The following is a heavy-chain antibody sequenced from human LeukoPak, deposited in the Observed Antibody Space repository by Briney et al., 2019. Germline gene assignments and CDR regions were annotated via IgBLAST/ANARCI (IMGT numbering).Heavy chain of an antibody. CDR3: AKGPLEWLIPSGHGYFQH. CDR2: INHSGST. V-gene: IGHV4-34*01. Sequence: SETLSLTCAVYGGSFSGYYWSWIRQPPGKGLEWIGEINHSGSTNYNPSLKSRVTISVDTSKNQFSLKLSSVTAADTAVYYCAKGPLEWLIPSGHGYFQHWGQGTLVTVSS. CDR1: GGSFSGYY. D-gene: IGHD6-19*01. J-gene: IGHJ1*01.